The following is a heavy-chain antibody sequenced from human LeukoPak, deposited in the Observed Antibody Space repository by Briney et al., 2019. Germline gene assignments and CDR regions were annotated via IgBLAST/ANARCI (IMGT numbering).Heavy chain of an antibody. D-gene: IGHD6-19*01. CDR1: GYDFTSAG. V-gene: IGHV1-18*01. CDR2: ISPYNGDT. J-gene: IGHJ4*02. CDR3: ARAGSGSGWYFDY. Sequence: GASVKVSCKASGYDFTSAGITWVRQAPGQGLEWMGWISPYNGDTRYVQKLQGRVTTTTDTSTTTAYMELRSLRFDDTAVYYCARAGSGSGWYFDYWGQGTLVTVSS.